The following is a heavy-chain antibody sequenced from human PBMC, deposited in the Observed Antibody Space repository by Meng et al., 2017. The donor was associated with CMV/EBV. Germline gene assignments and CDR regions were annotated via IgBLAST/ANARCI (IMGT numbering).Heavy chain of an antibody. J-gene: IGHJ6*02. CDR2: ISGSGGST. D-gene: IGHD3-3*01. V-gene: IGHV3-23*01. Sequence: GESLKISCAASGFTFSSYAMSWVRQAPGKGLEWVSAISGSGGSTYYADSVKDRFTISRDNSKNTLYLQMNSLRAEDTAVYYCAKVLWSGYDYGMDVWGQGTTVTVSS. CDR1: GFTFSSYA. CDR3: AKVLWSGYDYGMDV.